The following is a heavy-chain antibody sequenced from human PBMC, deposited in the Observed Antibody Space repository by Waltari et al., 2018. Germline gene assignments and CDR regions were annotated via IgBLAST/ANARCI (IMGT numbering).Heavy chain of an antibody. CDR2: IKQDGSAK. V-gene: IGHV3-7*01. J-gene: IGHJ3*02. CDR3: ARGYVGAFDM. CDR1: GSTFTNFY. D-gene: IGHD1-20*01. Sequence: EVQVVESGGGSVQPGGSLRLSCAASGSTFTNFYIAWVRQTPGKGLEWVASIKQDGSAKYYVDSVRGRFTISRDNAKNSLFLQMNSLRAEDTAVYYCARGYVGAFDMWGQGTMVTVSS.